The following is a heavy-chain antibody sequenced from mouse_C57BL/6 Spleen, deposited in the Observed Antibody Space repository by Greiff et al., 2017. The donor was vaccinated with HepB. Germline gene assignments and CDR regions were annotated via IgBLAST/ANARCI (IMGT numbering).Heavy chain of an antibody. Sequence: EVMLVESEGGLVQPGSSMKLSCTASGFTFSDYYMAWVRQVPEKGLEWVANINYDGSSTYYLDSLKSRFIISRDNAKNILYLQMSSLKSEDTATYYCAREGALFYFDYWGQGTTLTVSS. D-gene: IGHD1-1*02. CDR1: GFTFSDYY. J-gene: IGHJ2*01. CDR2: INYDGSST. CDR3: AREGALFYFDY. V-gene: IGHV5-16*01.